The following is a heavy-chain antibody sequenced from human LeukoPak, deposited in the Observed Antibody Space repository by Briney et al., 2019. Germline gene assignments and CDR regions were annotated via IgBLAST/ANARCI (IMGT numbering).Heavy chain of an antibody. D-gene: IGHD1-26*01. J-gene: IGHJ4*02. V-gene: IGHV4-59*01. CDR1: LGSISSYY. CDR3: ARRSGRYRNFDY. CDR2: IYYSGST. Sequence: SETLSLTCTFSLGSISSYYWSWLRQPPGKGLEWIGYIYYSGSTNYNPSLNSRVTISVDTSKNQFSLKLSSVTAADTAVYYCARRSGRYRNFDYWGQGTLVTVSS.